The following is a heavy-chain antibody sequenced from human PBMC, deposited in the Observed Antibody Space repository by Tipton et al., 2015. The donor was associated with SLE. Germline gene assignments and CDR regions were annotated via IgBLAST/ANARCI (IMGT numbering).Heavy chain of an antibody. CDR3: ASDLLGELSRFDY. D-gene: IGHD3-16*02. Sequence: SLRLSCAASGFTFSNYAMHWVRQAPGKGLEWVAVISYDGSNKYYADSVKGRFTISRDNSKNTLYLQMNSLRAEDTAVYYCASDLLGELSRFDYWGQGTLVTVSS. CDR2: ISYDGSNK. J-gene: IGHJ4*02. CDR1: GFTFSNYA. V-gene: IGHV3-30*04.